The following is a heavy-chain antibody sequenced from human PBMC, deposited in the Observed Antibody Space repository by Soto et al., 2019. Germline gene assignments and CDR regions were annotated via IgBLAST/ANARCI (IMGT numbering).Heavy chain of an antibody. CDR3: TRSLPGFSYAGS. D-gene: IGHD2-2*01. CDR2: INGDGSDT. CDR1: GFTFSTYW. V-gene: IGHV3-74*01. J-gene: IGHJ4*02. Sequence: EVQLVESGGVLVQPGGSLRLSCAASGFTFSTYWMHWVRQAPGKGLVWVSRINGDGSDTVYADSVKGRFTISRDNAKNTLYLQMNSLRAEDTDVYYCTRSLPGFSYAGSWGQGTLVTVSS.